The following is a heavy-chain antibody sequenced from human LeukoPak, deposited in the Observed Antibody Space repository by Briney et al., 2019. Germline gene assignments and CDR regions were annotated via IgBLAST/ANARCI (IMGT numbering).Heavy chain of an antibody. CDR3: ARDGAASYMDV. V-gene: IGHV4-38-2*02. J-gene: IGHJ6*03. Sequence: SETLSLTWAVSGYSIISAYYWGWIRQPPGKGLEWIGSINHSGTTSYNPSLKSRVTISVDTSKNQFSLKLSSVTAADTAVYYCARDGAASYMDVWGNGTTVTVSS. CDR2: INHSGTT. CDR1: GYSIISAYY. D-gene: IGHD6-25*01.